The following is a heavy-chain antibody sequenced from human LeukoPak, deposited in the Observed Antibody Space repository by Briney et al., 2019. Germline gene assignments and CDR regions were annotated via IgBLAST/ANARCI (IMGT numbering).Heavy chain of an antibody. D-gene: IGHD6-13*01. V-gene: IGHV3-30*02. CDR2: IRYDGSNK. CDR3: AKAFPGGSIAAAGTRSQELYYYYMDV. CDR1: GFTFSSYG. Sequence: GGSLRLSCAASGFTFSSYGMHWVRQAPGKGLEWVAFIRYDGSNKYYADSVKGRFTISRDNSKNTLYLQMNSLRAEDTAVYYCAKAFPGGSIAAAGTRSQELYYYYMDVWGKGTTVTISS. J-gene: IGHJ6*03.